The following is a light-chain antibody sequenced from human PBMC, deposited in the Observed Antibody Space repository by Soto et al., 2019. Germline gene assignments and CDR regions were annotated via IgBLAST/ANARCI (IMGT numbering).Light chain of an antibody. CDR2: AAS. CDR3: QESYTTLT. V-gene: IGKV1-39*01. CDR1: QSIRRD. J-gene: IGKJ4*01. Sequence: DIQMTQSPSSLSASVGDRVTITCRASQSIRRDVNWYQQKPGKAPNLLIYAASNLQSGPPSRFSSSGSETHFTLTISRLQPEDFATDYRQESYTTLTFAVGTKVDIK.